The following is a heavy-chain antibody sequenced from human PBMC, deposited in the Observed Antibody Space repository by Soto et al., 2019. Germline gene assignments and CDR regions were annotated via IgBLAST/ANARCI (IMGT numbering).Heavy chain of an antibody. J-gene: IGHJ6*01. CDR3: VRAAGYSGNDYVYYYGMDV. D-gene: IGHD5-12*01. Sequence: QVQLVESGGGVVQPGRSLRLSCAASGFTFSSYGMHWVRQAPGKGLEWVALVWYDGGNKYYADSVKGRFTISRDNSKNMLYLQMTSLRDEDTAVYYCVRAAGYSGNDYVYYYGMDVWGQGTKVTVSS. V-gene: IGHV3-33*01. CDR1: GFTFSSYG. CDR2: VWYDGGNK.